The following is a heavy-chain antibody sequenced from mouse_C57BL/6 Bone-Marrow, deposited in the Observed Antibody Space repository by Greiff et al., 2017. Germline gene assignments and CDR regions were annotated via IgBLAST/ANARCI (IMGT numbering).Heavy chain of an antibody. V-gene: IGHV1-81*01. J-gene: IGHJ4*01. Sequence: VKLMESGAELARPGASVKLSCKASGYTFTSYGISWVKQRTGQGLEWIGEIYPRSGNTYYNEKFKGKATLTADKSSSTAYMELRSLTSEDSAVYFCARDLYDGYYDAMDDWGKGTSVTVSS. D-gene: IGHD2-3*01. CDR1: GYTFTSYG. CDR2: IYPRSGNT. CDR3: ARDLYDGYYDAMDD.